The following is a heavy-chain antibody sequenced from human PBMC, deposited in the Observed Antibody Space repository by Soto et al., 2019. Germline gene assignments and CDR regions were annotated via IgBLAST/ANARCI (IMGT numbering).Heavy chain of an antibody. CDR1: GFTFSDYY. J-gene: IGHJ5*02. Sequence: LRLSCAASGFTFSDYYMSWIRQAPGKGLEWVSYISSSSSYTNYADSVKGRFTISGDNAKNSLYLQMNSLRAEDTAVYYCARVPLSGWFDPWGQGTLVTVSS. CDR2: ISSSSSYT. V-gene: IGHV3-11*06. CDR3: ARVPLSGWFDP.